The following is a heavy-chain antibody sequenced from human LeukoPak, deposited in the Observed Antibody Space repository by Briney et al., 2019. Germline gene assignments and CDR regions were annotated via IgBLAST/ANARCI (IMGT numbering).Heavy chain of an antibody. V-gene: IGHV5-51*01. CDR3: ARHVNIAAAGDNWFDP. Sequence: GESLKISCKGSGYSFTSYWIGWVRQMPGKGLEWMGIIYPGDPDTRYSPSFQGQVTISADKSISTAYLQWSSLRASDTAMYYCARHVNIAAAGDNWFDPWGQGTLVTVSS. CDR2: IYPGDPDT. CDR1: GYSFTSYW. D-gene: IGHD6-13*01. J-gene: IGHJ5*02.